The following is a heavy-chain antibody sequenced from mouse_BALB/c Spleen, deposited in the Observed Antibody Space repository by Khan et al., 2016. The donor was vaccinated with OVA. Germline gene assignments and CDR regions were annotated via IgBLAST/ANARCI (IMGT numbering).Heavy chain of an antibody. CDR3: ARAYYRYDGYYAMDY. D-gene: IGHD2-14*01. CDR1: GFSLSRYN. V-gene: IGHV2-6-4*01. Sequence: QVQLKESGPGLVAPSQSLSITCTVSGFSLSRYNIHWVRQPPGKGLEWLGMIWGGGGTDYNSPLKSRLNISKDNSKSQVFLKMNSPQTDDTAMYYCARAYYRYDGYYAMDYWGQGISVTVSS. J-gene: IGHJ4*01. CDR2: IWGGGGT.